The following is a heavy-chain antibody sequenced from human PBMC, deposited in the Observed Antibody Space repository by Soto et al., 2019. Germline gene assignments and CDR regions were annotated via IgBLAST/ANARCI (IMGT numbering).Heavy chain of an antibody. V-gene: IGHV1-8*01. CDR2: MNPDSRNT. CDR1: GYRFTSDN. Sequence: QVQLVQSGAEVKKPGASVKVSCKASGYRFTSDNIHWVRQATGQGLEWMGWMNPDSRNTGYAQKFQGRVTMTSDTSITTAYMELRSLRSDDTAVYYCERGRYFGEVSLDYWGQGTLVTVSS. D-gene: IGHD3-10*01. J-gene: IGHJ4*02. CDR3: ERGRYFGEVSLDY.